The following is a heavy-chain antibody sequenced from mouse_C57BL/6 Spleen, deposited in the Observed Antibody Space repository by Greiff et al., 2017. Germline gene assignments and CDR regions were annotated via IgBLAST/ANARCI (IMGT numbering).Heavy chain of an antibody. J-gene: IGHJ2*01. V-gene: IGHV1-55*01. Sequence: QVQLKQPGAELVKPGASVKMSCKASGYTFTSYWITWVKQRPGQGLEWIGDIYPGSGSTNYNEKFKSKATLTVDTSSSTAYMQLSSLTSEDSAVYYCAKGSFGSSYDFDYWGQGTTLTVSS. D-gene: IGHD1-1*01. CDR2: IYPGSGST. CDR3: AKGSFGSSYDFDY. CDR1: GYTFTSYW.